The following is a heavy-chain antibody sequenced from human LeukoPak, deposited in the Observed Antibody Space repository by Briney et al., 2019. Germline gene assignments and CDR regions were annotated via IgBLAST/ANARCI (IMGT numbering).Heavy chain of an antibody. V-gene: IGHV3-7*01. Sequence: GGSLRLSCAASGFIFSSYWMAWVRQAPRKGLEWVANIKQDGSQFNYMDSVKGRFTISRDNAKTSLYLQMNSLRDEDTAIYFCARNRNYPDRGSSFDFDYWGQGTLVTVSS. CDR3: ARNRNYPDRGSSFDFDY. CDR2: IKQDGSQF. CDR1: GFIFSSYW. J-gene: IGHJ4*02. D-gene: IGHD5-18*01.